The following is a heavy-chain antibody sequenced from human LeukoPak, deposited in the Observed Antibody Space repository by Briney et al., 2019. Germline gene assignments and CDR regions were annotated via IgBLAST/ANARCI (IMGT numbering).Heavy chain of an antibody. V-gene: IGHV1-69*13. Sequence: SVKVSCKASGGTFSTYAISWVRQAPGQGLEWMGGIIPIFGTSNYAQNFQGRVTITADESTSTAYMELSSLRSEDTAVYYCARERHRVPYYYYYYMDVWGKGTTVTVSS. CDR1: GGTFSTYA. D-gene: IGHD1-1*01. CDR3: ARERHRVPYYYYYYMDV. CDR2: IIPIFGTS. J-gene: IGHJ6*03.